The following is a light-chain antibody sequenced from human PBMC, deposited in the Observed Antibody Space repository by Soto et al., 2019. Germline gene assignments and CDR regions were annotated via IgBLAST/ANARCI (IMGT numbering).Light chain of an antibody. J-gene: IGKJ4*01. CDR2: DAS. CDR3: QQYNNWHPLT. CDR1: QSVSIN. V-gene: IGKV3D-15*01. Sequence: EIVMTHSPGTLSVSPCERATLSFSASQSVSINLAWYQQKPGQAPRLLIYDASTRATGIPARFSGSGSGTEFTLTISSLQSKDFAVYYCQQYNNWHPLTFGGGTKVDIK.